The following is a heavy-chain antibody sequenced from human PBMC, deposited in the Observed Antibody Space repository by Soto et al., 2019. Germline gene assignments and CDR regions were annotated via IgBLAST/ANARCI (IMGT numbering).Heavy chain of an antibody. V-gene: IGHV1-24*01. CDR1: GYTLTELS. Sequence: GASVKVSCKVSGYTLTELSMHWVRQAPGKGLEWMGGFDPEDGETIYAQKFQGRVTMTEDTSTDTAYMELSSLRSEDTAVYYCAKSSREKYSFDYWGQGTLVTVSS. J-gene: IGHJ4*02. D-gene: IGHD6-13*01. CDR3: AKSSREKYSFDY. CDR2: FDPEDGET.